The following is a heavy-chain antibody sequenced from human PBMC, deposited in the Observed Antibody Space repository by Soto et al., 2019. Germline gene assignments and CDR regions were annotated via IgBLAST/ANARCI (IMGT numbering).Heavy chain of an antibody. J-gene: IGHJ6*03. CDR1: GFTFSSYW. CDR2: INSDGSRT. Sequence: EVQLVESGGGLVQPGGSLRLSCAASGFTFSSYWMHWVRQAPGEGLIWVSRINSDGSRTTYADSVKGRFTISRDHAKNTLYLQMNSLSAEDTAVYYCARIGTGYYYMDVWGKGTTVTVSS. CDR3: ARIGTGYYYMDV. D-gene: IGHD1-1*01. V-gene: IGHV3-74*01.